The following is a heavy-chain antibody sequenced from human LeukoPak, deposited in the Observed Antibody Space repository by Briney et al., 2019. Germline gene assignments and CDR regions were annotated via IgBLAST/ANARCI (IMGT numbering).Heavy chain of an antibody. J-gene: IGHJ4*02. CDR3: AKESGYDVDFDY. V-gene: IGHV3-23*01. CDR1: GFTFTSHA. Sequence: GGSLRLSCAASGFTFTSHAMSWVRQAPGKGLEWVSIISGSGDSTYYADSVKGRFTISRDNSKNTLYLQMNSLRADDTAVYYCAKESGYDVDFDYWGQGTLVTVSS. CDR2: ISGSGDST. D-gene: IGHD5-12*01.